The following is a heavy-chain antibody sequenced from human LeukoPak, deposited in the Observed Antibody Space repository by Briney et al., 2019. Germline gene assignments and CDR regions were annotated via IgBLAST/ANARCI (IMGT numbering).Heavy chain of an antibody. D-gene: IGHD5-18*01. J-gene: IGHJ4*02. Sequence: PGGSLRLSCAASGFTFSTYAMSWVRQAPGKGLEWVSAIGGSAGSTNYADSVKGRFTISRDNFKNTLYLQMNSLRAEDTAVYYCAKDRSGGGLTAMATDYWGQGTLVTVSS. CDR3: AKDRSGGGLTAMATDY. V-gene: IGHV3-23*01. CDR1: GFTFSTYA. CDR2: IGGSAGST.